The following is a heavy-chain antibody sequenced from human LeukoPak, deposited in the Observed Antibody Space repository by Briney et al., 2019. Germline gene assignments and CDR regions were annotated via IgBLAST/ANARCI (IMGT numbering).Heavy chain of an antibody. J-gene: IGHJ4*02. CDR2: IYPGDFET. CDR1: GYTFTNYW. D-gene: IGHD3-16*01. CDR3: ARHFPEDEGD. Sequence: GESLKISCKGSGYTFTNYWIGWVRQMPGKGLEWMGIIYPGDFETRYSPSFQGQVTISADKSINTAYLHWSSLKASDTAIYYCARHFPEDEGDWGQGTLVTVSS. V-gene: IGHV5-51*01.